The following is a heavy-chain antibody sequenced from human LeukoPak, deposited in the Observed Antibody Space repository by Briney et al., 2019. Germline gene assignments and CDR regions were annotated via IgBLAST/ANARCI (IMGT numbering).Heavy chain of an antibody. CDR3: AKSNGYGLIDI. V-gene: IGHV4-38-2*02. J-gene: IGHJ3*02. CDR2: IYHSGSI. CDR1: GYSISSGYY. Sequence: SETLSLTCTVSGYSISSGYYWGWIRQPPGKGLEWIGNIYHSGSIYYSPSLKSRVTISLDTSRNQFSLKLNSVTAADTAVYYCAKSNGYGLIDIWGQGTMVTVSS. D-gene: IGHD3-10*01.